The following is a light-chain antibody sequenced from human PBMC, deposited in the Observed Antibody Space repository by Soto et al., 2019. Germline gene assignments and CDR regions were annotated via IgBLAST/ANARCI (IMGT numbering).Light chain of an antibody. V-gene: IGKV3D-20*02. Sequence: EIVLTQSPGTLSLSPGERATLSCRASQSVSSSYLAWYQQKPGQAPRLLIYGASSRATGIPDRFSGSGSGTDFPLTISRLEPEDFAVYYCQQRSNWPSTFGGGTKVEVK. CDR2: GAS. CDR3: QQRSNWPST. J-gene: IGKJ4*01. CDR1: QSVSSSY.